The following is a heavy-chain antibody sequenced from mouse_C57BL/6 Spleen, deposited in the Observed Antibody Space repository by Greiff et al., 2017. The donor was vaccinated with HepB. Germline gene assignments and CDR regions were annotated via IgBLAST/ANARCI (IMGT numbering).Heavy chain of an antibody. CDR3: ARDYYGSSTLDY. CDR1: GYSFTSYY. Sequence: QVQLQQSGPELVKPGASVKISCKASGYSFTSYYIHWVKQRPGQGLEWIGWIYPGSGNTKYNEKFKGKATLTADTSSSTAYMQLSSLTSEDSAVYYCARDYYGSSTLDYWGQGTTLTVSS. V-gene: IGHV1-66*01. CDR2: IYPGSGNT. D-gene: IGHD1-1*01. J-gene: IGHJ2*01.